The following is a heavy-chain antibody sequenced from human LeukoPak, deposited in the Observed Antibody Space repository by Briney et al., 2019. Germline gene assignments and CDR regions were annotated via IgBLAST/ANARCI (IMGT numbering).Heavy chain of an antibody. J-gene: IGHJ5*02. CDR1: GGSISGYY. D-gene: IGHD2-15*01. CDR3: ARGRYSAGDNWFDP. V-gene: IGHV4-59*01. Sequence: SETLSLTCTVSGGSISGYYWSWIRQPPGKGLECIGYIYYSGSTNYNPSLKRRVTISVDTSKNQFSLKLSSVTAADTAVYHCARGRYSAGDNWFDPWGQGTLVTVSS. CDR2: IYYSGST.